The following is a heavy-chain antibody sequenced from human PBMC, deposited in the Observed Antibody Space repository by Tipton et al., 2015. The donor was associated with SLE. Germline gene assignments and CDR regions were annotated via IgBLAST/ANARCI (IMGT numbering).Heavy chain of an antibody. J-gene: IGHJ3*02. V-gene: IGHV3-23*01. D-gene: IGHD5-18*01. CDR3: AKVMDTDMIYDAFDI. CDR1: GFIFNNYV. CDR2: LNGITGTT. Sequence: GSLRLSCAASGFIFNNYVMTWVRRAPGKGLEWVSGLNGITGTTYYSDSVKGRFTISRENSKNTLYLQMNSLRAEDTAVYYCAKVMDTDMIYDAFDIWGQGKMVTVSS.